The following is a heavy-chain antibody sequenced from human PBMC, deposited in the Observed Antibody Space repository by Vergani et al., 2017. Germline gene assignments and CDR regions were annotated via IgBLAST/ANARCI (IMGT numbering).Heavy chain of an antibody. CDR3: ARDLRYFDWLGPYYFDY. CDR1: GGSFSGYY. Sequence: QVQLPQWGAGLLKPSETLSLTCAVYGGSFSGYYWSWIRQPPGKGLEWIGEINHSGSTNYNPSLKSRVTISVDTSKNQFSLKLSSVTAADTAVYYCARDLRYFDWLGPYYFDYWGQGTLVTVSS. J-gene: IGHJ4*02. CDR2: INHSGST. D-gene: IGHD3-9*01. V-gene: IGHV4-34*01.